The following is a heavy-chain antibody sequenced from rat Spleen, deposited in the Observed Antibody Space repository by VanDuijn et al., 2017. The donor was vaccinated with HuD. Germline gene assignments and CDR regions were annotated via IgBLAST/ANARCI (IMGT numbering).Heavy chain of an antibody. V-gene: IGHV2-16*01. D-gene: IGHD1-2*01. CDR1: GFSLSNYG. Sequence: QVQLKESGPGLVQPSQTLSLTCTVSGFSLSNYGVSWVRQPPGKGLEWIGAIWSGGGTDYSSALKSRLAISRDTSKSQVFLRMNSLQTEDTAMYFCVRSRGFSSPDYWGQGVMVTVSS. CDR2: IWSGGGT. CDR3: VRSRGFSSPDY. J-gene: IGHJ2*01.